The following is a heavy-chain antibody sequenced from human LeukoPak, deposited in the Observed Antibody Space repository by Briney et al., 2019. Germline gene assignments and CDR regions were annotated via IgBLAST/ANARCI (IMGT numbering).Heavy chain of an antibody. CDR1: GFTFSNYA. J-gene: IGHJ4*02. V-gene: IGHV3-23*01. CDR3: AKDTYYGSGTFYDGYCDY. CDR2: IDGRAYAS. D-gene: IGHD3-10*01. Sequence: GGSLRLSCAASGFTFSNYAMSWVRQPPGKGLEWVSTIDGRAYASYYTDSVKGRFTISRDDSKNTLYLQMHSLRAEDTAVYYCAKDTYYGSGTFYDGYCDYWGQGVLVTVSS.